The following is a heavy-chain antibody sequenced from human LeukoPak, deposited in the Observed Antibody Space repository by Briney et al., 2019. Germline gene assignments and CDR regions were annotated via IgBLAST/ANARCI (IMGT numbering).Heavy chain of an antibody. CDR3: AKVLWFGEAYYHYGMDV. CDR2: IIPSLEIV. V-gene: IGHV1-69*04. CDR1: GGSFSNYA. D-gene: IGHD3-10*01. Sequence: SVKVSCKASGGSFSNYAINWVRQAPGQGLEWMGRIIPSLEIVNYARKFQGRVTITADASTNTAYMELSSLKADDTAVFYCAKVLWFGEAYYHYGMDVWGQGTKVSVTS. J-gene: IGHJ6*02.